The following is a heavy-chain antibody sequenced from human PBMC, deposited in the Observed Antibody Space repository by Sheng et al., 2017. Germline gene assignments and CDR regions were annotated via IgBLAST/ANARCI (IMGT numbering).Heavy chain of an antibody. J-gene: IGHJ3*02. V-gene: IGHV4-59*01. D-gene: IGHD1-26*01. Sequence: QVQLQESGPGLVKPSETLSLTCTVSGGSISSYYWSWIRQPPGKGLEWIGYIYYSGSTNYNPSLKSRVTISVDTSKNQFSLKLSSVTAADTAVYYCARSGELLHYNDAFDSPGKGQVVTVSS. CDR1: GGSISSYY. CDR2: IYYSGST. CDR3: ARSGELLHYNDAFDS.